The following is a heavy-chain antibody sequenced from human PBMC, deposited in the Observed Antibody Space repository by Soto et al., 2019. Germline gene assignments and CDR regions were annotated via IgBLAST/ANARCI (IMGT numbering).Heavy chain of an antibody. J-gene: IGHJ4*02. CDR3: ARDKITGLFDY. D-gene: IGHD2-8*02. CDR1: GGSFSGYY. CDR2: INHSGST. V-gene: IGHV4-34*01. Sequence: QVQLQQWGAGLLKPLETLSLTCAVYGGSFSGYYWTWIRQPPGTGLEWFGEINHSGSTNYNPSLKSRVTISVDTSKNQFSLKLTSVTAADTAVYYCARDKITGLFDYWGQGTLVTVSS.